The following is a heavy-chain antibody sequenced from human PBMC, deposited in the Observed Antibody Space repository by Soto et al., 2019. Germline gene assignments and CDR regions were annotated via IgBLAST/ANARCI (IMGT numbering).Heavy chain of an antibody. D-gene: IGHD3-22*01. CDR3: AKGDDSSGYVWYFDL. J-gene: IGHJ2*01. V-gene: IGHV3-23*01. CDR2: ISGSGGST. Sequence: EVQLLESGGGLVQPGGSLRLSCAASGFTFSSYAMSWVRQALGKGLEWVSAISGSGGSTYYADSVKGRFTISRDNSKNTLYLQMNSLRAEDTAVYYCAKGDDSSGYVWYFDLWGRGTLVTVSS. CDR1: GFTFSSYA.